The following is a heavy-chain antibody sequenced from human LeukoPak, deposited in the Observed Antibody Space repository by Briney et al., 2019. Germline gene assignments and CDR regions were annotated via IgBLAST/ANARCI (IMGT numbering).Heavy chain of an antibody. Sequence: PSETLSLTCAVYGGSFSGYYWSWIRQPPGKGLEWIGEINHSGSTNYNPSLKSRVTISVDTSKNQFSLKLSSVTAADTAVYYCARVARRGSGSYYHFDYWGQGALVTVSS. CDR1: GGSFSGYY. V-gene: IGHV4-34*01. CDR3: ARVARRGSGSYYHFDY. J-gene: IGHJ4*02. CDR2: INHSGST. D-gene: IGHD3-10*01.